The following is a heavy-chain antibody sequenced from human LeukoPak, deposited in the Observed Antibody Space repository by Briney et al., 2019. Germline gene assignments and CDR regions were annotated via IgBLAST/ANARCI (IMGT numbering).Heavy chain of an antibody. V-gene: IGHV3-11*01. Sequence: GGSLRLSCAASGFTLSDYYMTWIRQAPGKGLEWISYIGNGGSNIMLYADSVKGRLTVFRDYAKNSLYLQMNSLRAEDTAVYYCARDKSNKGHDCWGQGTLVTVSS. CDR3: ARDKSNKGHDC. J-gene: IGHJ4*02. CDR2: IGNGGSNIM. CDR1: GFTLSDYY.